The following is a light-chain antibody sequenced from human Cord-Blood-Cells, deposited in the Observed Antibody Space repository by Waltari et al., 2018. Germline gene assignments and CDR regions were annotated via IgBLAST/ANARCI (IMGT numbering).Light chain of an antibody. CDR3: SSYTSSSTLWV. CDR2: DVS. V-gene: IGLV2-14*03. Sequence: QSVLTQPASGSGSPGQSITISCTGTSSDVGGYNYVSWYQQHPGNAPKLMIYDVSNRPSGVSNRFSGSKSGNPASLTISGLQAEDEADYHCSSYTSSSTLWVFGGGTKLTVL. CDR1: SSDVGGYNY. J-gene: IGLJ3*02.